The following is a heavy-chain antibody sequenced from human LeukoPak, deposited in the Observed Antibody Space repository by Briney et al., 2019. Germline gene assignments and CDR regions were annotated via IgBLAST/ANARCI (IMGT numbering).Heavy chain of an antibody. J-gene: IGHJ6*02. V-gene: IGHV3-30-3*01. D-gene: IGHD5-12*01. CDR1: GFTFSSYA. CDR3: ARDYSGSPSYYYYGMDV. CDR2: ISYDGSNK. Sequence: PGGSLRLSCAASGFTFSSYAMHWVRQAPGKGLEWVAVISYDGSNKYYADSVKGRFTISRDNSKNTLYLQMNSLRAEDTAVYYCARDYSGSPSYYYYGMDVWGQGTTVTVSS.